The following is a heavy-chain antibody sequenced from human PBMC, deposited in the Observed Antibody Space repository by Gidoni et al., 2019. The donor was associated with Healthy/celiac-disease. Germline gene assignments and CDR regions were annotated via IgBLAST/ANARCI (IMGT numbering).Heavy chain of an antibody. CDR1: GYTVTSYG. D-gene: IGHD3-22*01. CDR2: ISAYNGNT. CDR3: ARDPGLGPDSSGYRTPFDY. J-gene: IGHJ4*02. V-gene: IGHV1-18*01. Sequence: QVQLVQSGAEVKKPGASVKVSCKASGYTVTSYGISWVRQAPGQGLEWMGWISAYNGNTNYAQKLQGRVTMTTDTSTSTAYMELRSLRSDDTAVYYCARDPGLGPDSSGYRTPFDYWGQGTLVTVSS.